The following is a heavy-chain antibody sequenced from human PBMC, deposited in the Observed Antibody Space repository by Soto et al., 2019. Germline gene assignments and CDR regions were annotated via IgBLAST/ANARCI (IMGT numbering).Heavy chain of an antibody. J-gene: IGHJ5*02. D-gene: IGHD3-9*01. CDR3: ERVGTGSYSNTYFDP. Sequence: SETLSLTCTVSRGSISDYYWGWIRQPPGKGLEWVGYFYDSGSTKYNPSLKSRGTISVDTSKNQLSLKLKSVTVADTAVYYCERVGTGSYSNTYFDPWGQGTLVTVYS. CDR1: RGSISDYY. V-gene: IGHV4-59*01. CDR2: FYDSGST.